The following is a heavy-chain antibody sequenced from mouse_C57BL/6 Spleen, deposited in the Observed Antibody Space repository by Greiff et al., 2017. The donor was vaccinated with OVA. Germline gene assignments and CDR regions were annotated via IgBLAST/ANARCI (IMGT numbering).Heavy chain of an antibody. V-gene: IGHV5-16*01. D-gene: IGHD1-1*02. CDR3: ARGCLWAFDY. CDR1: GFTFSDYY. Sequence: EVQLVESEGGLVQPGSSMKLSCTASGFTFSDYYMAWVRQVPEKGLEWVANINYDGSSTYYLDSLKSRFIISRDNAKNILYLQMSSLKSEDTATYYCARGCLWAFDYWGQGTTLTVSS. CDR2: INYDGSST. J-gene: IGHJ2*01.